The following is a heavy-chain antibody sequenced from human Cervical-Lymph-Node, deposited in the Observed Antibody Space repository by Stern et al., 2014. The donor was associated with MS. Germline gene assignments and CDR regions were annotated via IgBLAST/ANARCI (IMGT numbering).Heavy chain of an antibody. CDR2: IYPGDSET. CDR1: GYKFSIYW. J-gene: IGHJ4*02. V-gene: IGHV5-51*01. D-gene: IGHD1-14*01. Sequence: EVQLVESGAELIRPGESLKISCKGSGYKFSIYWIAWVRQMHGKGLEGMGIIYPGDSETRCSPSFQGQVTMSADKSTSTAYLQWSSLNASDTAMYFCARQTTAWASDVWGQGTLVTVSS. CDR3: ARQTTAWASDV.